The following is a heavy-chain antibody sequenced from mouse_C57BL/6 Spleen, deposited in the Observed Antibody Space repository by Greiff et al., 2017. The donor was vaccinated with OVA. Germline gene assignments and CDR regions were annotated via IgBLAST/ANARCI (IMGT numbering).Heavy chain of an antibody. J-gene: IGHJ4*01. CDR2: ISSGSSTI. CDR1: GFTFSDYG. Sequence: EVQLVESGGGLVKPGGSLKLSCAASGFTFSDYGMHWVRQAPEKGLEWVAYISSGSSTIYYAATVKGRFTISRDNAKNTLFLQMTSLRSEDTAMYYCAGPGYYGSSYPYYAMDYWGQGTSVTVSS. CDR3: AGPGYYGSSYPYYAMDY. D-gene: IGHD1-1*01. V-gene: IGHV5-17*01.